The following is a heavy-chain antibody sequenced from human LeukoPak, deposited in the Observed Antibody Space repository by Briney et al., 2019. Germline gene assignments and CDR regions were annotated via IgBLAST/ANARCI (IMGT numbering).Heavy chain of an antibody. V-gene: IGHV3-21*01. D-gene: IGHD6-6*01. CDR3: ARDPARRVGIPFDY. Sequence: GGSLRLSCAASGFTFSSYSMNWVRQAPGKGLEWVSSISSSSSYIYYADSVKGRFTISRDNAKNSLYLQMNSLRAEDTAVYYCARDPARRVGIPFDYWGQGTLVTVSS. J-gene: IGHJ4*02. CDR2: ISSSSSYI. CDR1: GFTFSSYS.